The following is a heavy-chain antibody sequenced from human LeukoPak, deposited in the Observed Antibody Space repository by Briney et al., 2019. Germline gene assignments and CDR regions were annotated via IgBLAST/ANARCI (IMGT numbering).Heavy chain of an antibody. CDR3: AKGYSGYDCADY. Sequence: GGSLRLSCAVSGFTFSSYGMHWVRQAPGKGLEWVAVISNDGGNKYYADSVKGRFTLSRDNSKNTLYLQMNSLRAEDTAVYYCAKGYSGYDCADYWGQGTLVTVSS. CDR2: ISNDGGNK. J-gene: IGHJ4*02. CDR1: GFTFSSYG. V-gene: IGHV3-30*18. D-gene: IGHD5-12*01.